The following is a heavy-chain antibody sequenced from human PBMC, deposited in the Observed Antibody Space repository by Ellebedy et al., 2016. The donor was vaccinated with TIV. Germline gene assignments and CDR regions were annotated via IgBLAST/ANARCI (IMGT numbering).Heavy chain of an antibody. CDR2: IIPIFGTA. J-gene: IGHJ6*03. V-gene: IGHV1-69*13. Sequence: SVKVSCXASGYTFTSYDISWVRQAPGQGLEWMGGIIPIFGTANYAQKFQGRVTITADESTSTAYMELSSLRSEDTAVYYCARDTRQPKYNWNDWGNYYYMDVWGKGTTVTVSS. D-gene: IGHD1-1*01. CDR1: GYTFTSYD. CDR3: ARDTRQPKYNWNDWGNYYYMDV.